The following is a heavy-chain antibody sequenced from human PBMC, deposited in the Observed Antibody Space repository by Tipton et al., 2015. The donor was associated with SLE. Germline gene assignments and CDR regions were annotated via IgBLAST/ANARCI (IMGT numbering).Heavy chain of an antibody. D-gene: IGHD3-10*01. Sequence: TLSLTCTVSGGSISSGSYYWSWIRQPAGKGLEWIGRIYTSGSTNYNPSLKSRVTISVDTSKNQFSLKLSSVTAADTAVYYCARHPTWVVQGDYGMDVWGQGTTVTFSS. V-gene: IGHV4-61*02. CDR3: ARHPTWVVQGDYGMDV. CDR1: GGSISSGSYY. CDR2: IYTSGST. J-gene: IGHJ6*02.